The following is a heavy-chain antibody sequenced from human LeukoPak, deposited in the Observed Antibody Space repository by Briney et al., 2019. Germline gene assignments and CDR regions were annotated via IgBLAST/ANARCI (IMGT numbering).Heavy chain of an antibody. J-gene: IGHJ4*02. CDR1: GFTFSNAW. CDR2: IKSKTDGGTT. D-gene: IGHD3-22*01. CDR3: TTAPMIVGADY. Sequence: GGSLRLSCAASGFTFSNAWMSWVRQAPGKGREWVGRIKSKTDGGTTDYAAPVKGRFTVSRDDSKNTLYLQMNSLKTEDTAVYYCTTAPMIVGADYWGQGTLVTVSS. V-gene: IGHV3-15*01.